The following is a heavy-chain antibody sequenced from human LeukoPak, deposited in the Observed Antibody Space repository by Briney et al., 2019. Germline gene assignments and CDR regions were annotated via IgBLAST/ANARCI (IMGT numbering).Heavy chain of an antibody. CDR3: VRGHDSFDY. Sequence: GGSLRLSCAVSGFTFSDHYMDWVRQAAGKGLEWVGRSRNKDHRYSTEYAASVKGRFTISRDESKNSLYLQMNGLKIEDTAIYYCVRGHDSFDYWGQGTLVTVSS. D-gene: IGHD3-3*01. CDR2: SRNKDHRYST. J-gene: IGHJ4*02. V-gene: IGHV3-72*01. CDR1: GFTFSDHY.